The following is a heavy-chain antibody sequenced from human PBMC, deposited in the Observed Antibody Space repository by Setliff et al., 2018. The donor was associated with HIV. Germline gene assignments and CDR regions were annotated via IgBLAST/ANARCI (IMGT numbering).Heavy chain of an antibody. J-gene: IGHJ4*02. CDR3: ARDCDPSRYYYLSLFDF. V-gene: IGHV6-1*01. CDR1: GGSISSHY. CDR2: IYYRSKWYS. Sequence: LETLSLTCTVSGGSISSHYWNWIRQSPSGGLEWLGRIYYRSKWYSEYAVSVKSRLTIKPDTLENRFSLQLSSVTPEDTAVYFCARDCDPSRYYYLSLFDFWGQGTPVTVSS. D-gene: IGHD3-22*01.